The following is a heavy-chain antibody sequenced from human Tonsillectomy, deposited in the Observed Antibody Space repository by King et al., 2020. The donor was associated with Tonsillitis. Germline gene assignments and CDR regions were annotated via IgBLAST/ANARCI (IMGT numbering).Heavy chain of an antibody. V-gene: IGHV3-74*01. Sequence: VQLVESGGGLVQPGGSLRLSCAAAGFTFSSYWMHWVRQAPGKGLVWVSRINSDGSSTNYADSVKGRFTLSRDNAKNTLYRQMNSLRAEDTAVYYCAREGGDYGALGRHYYYYYAMDIWGQGTTVTVSS. J-gene: IGHJ6*02. CDR1: GFTFSSYW. D-gene: IGHD4-17*01. CDR3: AREGGDYGALGRHYYYYYAMDI. CDR2: INSDGSST.